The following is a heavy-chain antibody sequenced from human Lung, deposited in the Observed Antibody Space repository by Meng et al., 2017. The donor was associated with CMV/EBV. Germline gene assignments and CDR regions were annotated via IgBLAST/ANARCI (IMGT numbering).Heavy chain of an antibody. Sequence: LRLSCAATGLTVSSNKRSGVRQGAGKGLEWVSVIYSGGSTYYADSVKGRFTISRDNSKNTLYLQMNSLRAEDTAVYYCASGYYNFDYWGQGTLVTVSS. CDR3: ASGYYNFDY. CDR2: IYSGGST. D-gene: IGHD3-22*01. CDR1: GLTVSSNK. V-gene: IGHV3-53*01. J-gene: IGHJ4*02.